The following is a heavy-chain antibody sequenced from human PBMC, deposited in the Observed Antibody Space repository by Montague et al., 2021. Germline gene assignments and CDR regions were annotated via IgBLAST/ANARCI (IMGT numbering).Heavy chain of an antibody. Sequence: SETLSLTCTVSRSLINSDYYWCWILQPPGKGLEWMGSVPHGGRTYYNPPPNSRVTISVDTTDNHFFLILISDTAADTAMYYCSRERDRYYYMDIWGKGTTITVSS. J-gene: IGHJ6*03. CDR1: RSLINSDYY. V-gene: IGHV4-38-2*02. CDR3: SRERDRYYYMDI. CDR2: VPHGGRT.